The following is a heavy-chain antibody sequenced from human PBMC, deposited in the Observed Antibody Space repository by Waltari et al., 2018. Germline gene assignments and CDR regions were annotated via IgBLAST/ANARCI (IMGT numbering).Heavy chain of an antibody. Sequence: QVQLQQWGAGLLMPSVTLSLTCAVSGGSFSGYYWSWIRPPPGKGQEWIGEINHSGSTNYNPSLKSRVTISVDTSKNQFSLKLRYVTAADTAVYYCARDAAAGTRQKGNWFDPWGQGTLVTVSS. D-gene: IGHD6-13*01. V-gene: IGHV4-34*01. CDR1: GGSFSGYY. J-gene: IGHJ5*02. CDR3: ARDAAAGTRQKGNWFDP. CDR2: INHSGST.